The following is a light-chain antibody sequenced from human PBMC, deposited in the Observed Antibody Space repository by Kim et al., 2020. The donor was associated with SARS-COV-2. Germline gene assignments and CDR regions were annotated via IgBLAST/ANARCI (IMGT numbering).Light chain of an antibody. CDR1: QSVLHSSNNKNY. J-gene: IGKJ2*01. CDR2: WAS. Sequence: DIVMTQYPDSLAVSLGERATINCKSSQSVLHSSNNKNYLAWYQQKPGQPPKLLIYWASTRESGVPDRLSGSGSGTDFTLTISSLQAEDVAVYSCQQYYTPPYTFGQGTKLEI. V-gene: IGKV4-1*01. CDR3: QQYYTPPYT.